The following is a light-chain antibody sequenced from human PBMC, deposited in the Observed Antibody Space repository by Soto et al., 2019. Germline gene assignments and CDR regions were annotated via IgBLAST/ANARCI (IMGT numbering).Light chain of an antibody. J-gene: IGKJ4*01. CDR1: QSVRTNY. CDR2: GAS. V-gene: IGKV3-20*01. Sequence: EIVWTQSPGTLSLSSGERATLSCRASQSVRTNYLAWYQQKPGQAPRLFIYGASSRATGIPDRFGGSGSGTDFTLTISRLEPEGFGVNYCQQYASSPLTFGGGTKVEIK. CDR3: QQYASSPLT.